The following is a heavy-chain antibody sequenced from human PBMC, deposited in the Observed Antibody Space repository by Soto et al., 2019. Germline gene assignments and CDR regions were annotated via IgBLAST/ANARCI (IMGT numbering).Heavy chain of an antibody. CDR1: GGSISRYY. CDR3: ARDLWGYCGADCYPLDV. CDR2: MYNTGST. Sequence: ETLSLTCTVSGGSISRYYWSRIRQPPGKGLEWIGYMYNTGSTIYNPSLKSRVTISVDTSKNQFSLKLNSVTAADTAVYYCARDLWGYCGADCYPLDVWGQGTTVTVSS. V-gene: IGHV4-59*01. D-gene: IGHD2-21*02. J-gene: IGHJ6*02.